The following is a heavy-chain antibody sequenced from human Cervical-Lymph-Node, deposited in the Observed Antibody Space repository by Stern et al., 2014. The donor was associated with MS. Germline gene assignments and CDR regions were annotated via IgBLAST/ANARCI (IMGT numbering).Heavy chain of an antibody. CDR2: IIPIFGTA. J-gene: IGHJ6*02. Sequence: VQLVQSGAEVKKPGSSGKVSCKASGGTFSSYAISWVRQAPGQGLERMGGIIPIFGTANYAQKFQGRVTITADESTSTAYMELSSLRSEDTAVYYCARHMAGTFYYGMDVWGQGTTVTVSS. CDR3: ARHMAGTFYYGMDV. CDR1: GGTFSSYA. D-gene: IGHD6-19*01. V-gene: IGHV1-69*01.